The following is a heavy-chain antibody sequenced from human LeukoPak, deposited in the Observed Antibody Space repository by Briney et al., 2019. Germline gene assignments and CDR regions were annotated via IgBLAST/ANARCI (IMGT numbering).Heavy chain of an antibody. V-gene: IGHV4-59*01. CDR3: ARGGDYGDLRYFDY. J-gene: IGHJ4*02. CDR1: GGSINNYC. D-gene: IGHD4-17*01. Sequence: SETLSLTCTVSGGSINNYCWSWIRQPPGKGLEWIGYIYYRGSTNYNPSLKSRVTFSVDTSKNQFSLKLNSVTAADTAVYYCARGGDYGDLRYFDYWGQGTLVTVSS. CDR2: IYYRGST.